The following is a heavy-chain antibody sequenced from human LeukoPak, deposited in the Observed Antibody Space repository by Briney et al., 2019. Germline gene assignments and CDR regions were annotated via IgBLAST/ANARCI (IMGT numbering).Heavy chain of an antibody. J-gene: IGHJ3*02. V-gene: IGHV3-43D*03. Sequence: TGGSLRLSCAASGVTVRSNYMSWVRQAPGKGLEWVSLISWDGGSPYYADSVKGRFTISRDNTKNSLYLQMNSLRAEDTALYYCATGSYYYDSSGYYYGYDAFNIWGQGTMVTVSS. CDR2: ISWDGGSP. D-gene: IGHD3-22*01. CDR3: ATGSYYYDSSGYYYGYDAFNI. CDR1: GVTVRSNY.